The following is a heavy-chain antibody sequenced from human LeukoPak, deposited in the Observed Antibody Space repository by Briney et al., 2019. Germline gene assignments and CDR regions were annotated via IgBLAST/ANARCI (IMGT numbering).Heavy chain of an antibody. J-gene: IGHJ6*02. CDR2: YCKVGSIK. CDR3: AREGGGSSSWTLNTYYYYGMDV. CDR1: WFNFKRYW. Sequence: GALGLFFSAAWFNFKRYWLHLSARVQGRGRGGGALYCKVGSIKYYADSVKGRFTISRDNSKNTLYLQMNSLRAEDTAVYYCAREGGGSSSWTLNTYYYYGMDVWGQGTTVTVSS. D-gene: IGHD6-13*01. V-gene: IGHV3-33*01.